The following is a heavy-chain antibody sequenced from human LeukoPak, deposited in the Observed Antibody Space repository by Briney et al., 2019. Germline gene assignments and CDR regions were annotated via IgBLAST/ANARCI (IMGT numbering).Heavy chain of an antibody. CDR3: ARDMTGTTSGNDY. CDR2: IYYSGST. V-gene: IGHV4-39*07. D-gene: IGHD1-7*01. Sequence: PSETLSLTCTVSGGSISSSSYYWGWIRQPPGKGLEWIGSIYYSGSTYYNPSLKSRVTISVDTSKNQFSLKLSSVTAAETAVYYCARDMTGTTSGNDYWGQGTLVTVSS. CDR1: GGSISSSSYY. J-gene: IGHJ4*02.